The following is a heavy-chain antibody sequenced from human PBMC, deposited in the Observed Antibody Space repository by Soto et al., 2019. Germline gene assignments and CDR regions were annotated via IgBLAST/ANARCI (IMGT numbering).Heavy chain of an antibody. D-gene: IGHD2-15*01. CDR1: GGSISSGGYY. CDR2: IYYSGSS. V-gene: IGHV4-31*03. J-gene: IGHJ5*02. CDR3: ARGESLGYCSGGSCYQSPNWFDP. Sequence: QVQLQESGPGLVKPSQTLSLTCTVSGGSISSGGYYWSWIRQHPGKGLEWIGSIYYSGSSYYNPSLKSRFSISVDTSKNQFSLKLSSVTAADTAVYYCARGESLGYCSGGSCYQSPNWFDPWGQGNLVTVSS.